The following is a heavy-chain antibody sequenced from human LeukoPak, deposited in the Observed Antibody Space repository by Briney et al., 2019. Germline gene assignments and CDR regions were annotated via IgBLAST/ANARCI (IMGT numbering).Heavy chain of an antibody. V-gene: IGHV4-59*08. CDR1: GGSISSYY. CDR3: ARHRYSSSWYYGELDP. CDR2: IYYSGST. D-gene: IGHD6-13*01. J-gene: IGHJ5*02. Sequence: SETLSLTCTVSGGSISSYYWSWIRQPPGKGLEWIGYIYYSGSTNYNPSLKSRVTISVDTSKNQFSLKLSSVTAADTAVCYCARHRYSSSWYYGELDPWGQGTLVTVSS.